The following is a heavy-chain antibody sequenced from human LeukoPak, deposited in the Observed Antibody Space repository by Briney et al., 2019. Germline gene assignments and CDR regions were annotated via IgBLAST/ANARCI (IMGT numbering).Heavy chain of an antibody. Sequence: SQTLSLTCTVSGASISIGFYYWSWIRQHPGKGLEWIGYIYYSGSTYYNPSLKSRVTMSVDTSKNQSSLKLSSVTAADTAVYYCARGPYRNSFDYWGQGTLVTVSS. J-gene: IGHJ4*02. V-gene: IGHV4-31*03. CDR2: IYYSGST. D-gene: IGHD4-11*01. CDR1: GASISIGFYY. CDR3: ARGPYRNSFDY.